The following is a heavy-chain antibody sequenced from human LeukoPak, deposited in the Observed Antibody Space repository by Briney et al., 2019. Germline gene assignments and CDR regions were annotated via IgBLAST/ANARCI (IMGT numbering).Heavy chain of an antibody. Sequence: ASVKVSCKASGYTFTSYGISWVRQAPGQGLEWMGWISAYNGNTNYAQKLQGRVTMTTDTSTSTAYMELRSLRSDDTAVYYCARGGSHGQWELLDAFDIWXQGTMVTVSS. D-gene: IGHD1-26*01. J-gene: IGHJ3*02. V-gene: IGHV1-18*01. CDR3: ARGGSHGQWELLDAFDI. CDR2: ISAYNGNT. CDR1: GYTFTSYG.